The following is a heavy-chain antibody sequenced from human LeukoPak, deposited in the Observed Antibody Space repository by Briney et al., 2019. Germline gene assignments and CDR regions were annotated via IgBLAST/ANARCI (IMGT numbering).Heavy chain of an antibody. CDR3: ARDPAYSSILAGFDY. CDR1: GVSISSYY. V-gene: IGHV4-59*01. J-gene: IGHJ4*02. Sequence: ASETLSLTCTVSGVSISSYYWSWIRQPPGKGLEWIGYIYYSGSTNYNPSLKSRVTISVDTSKNQFSLKLSSVTAADTAVYYCARDPAYSSILAGFDYWGQGTLVTVSS. D-gene: IGHD6-13*01. CDR2: IYYSGST.